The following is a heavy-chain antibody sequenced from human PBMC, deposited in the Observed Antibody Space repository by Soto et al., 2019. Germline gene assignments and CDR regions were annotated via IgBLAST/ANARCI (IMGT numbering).Heavy chain of an antibody. J-gene: IGHJ4*02. V-gene: IGHV1-2*02. CDR3: ARTDGIGSSSVRIDY. CDR1: GYTLTGYY. D-gene: IGHD6-6*01. Sequence: ASVKVSCNDSGYTLTGYYMHWVRQAPRQGLEWKGLINPHRGGTNYPQQFQGRVTMTRDTSISTAYMELSRLRSDDTAVYYCARTDGIGSSSVRIDYWRQGTLVTVSS. CDR2: INPHRGGT.